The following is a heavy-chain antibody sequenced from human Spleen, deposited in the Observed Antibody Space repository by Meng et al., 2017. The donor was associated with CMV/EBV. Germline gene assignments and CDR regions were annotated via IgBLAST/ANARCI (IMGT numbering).Heavy chain of an antibody. V-gene: IGHV3-23*01. CDR3: ARGRVKDYPLTF. J-gene: IGHJ4*02. CDR2: ISYSGGRT. CDR1: GFTFSNYA. Sequence: GESLKISCAASGFTFSNYAMSWVRQAPGKGLEWVSSISYSGGRTYYTESLKGRSTISRDNSKNTLYLQMSSLRVEDTAIYYCARGRVKDYPLTFWGQGTLVTVSS. D-gene: IGHD2-15*01.